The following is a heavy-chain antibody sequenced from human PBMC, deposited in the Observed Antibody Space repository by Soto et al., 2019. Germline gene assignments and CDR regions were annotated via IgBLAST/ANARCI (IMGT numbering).Heavy chain of an antibody. CDR1: GFTFSTYD. D-gene: IGHD6-25*01. J-gene: IGHJ5*02. V-gene: IGHV3-23*01. CDR3: AKDRDSSGPGYIDP. CDR2: ISGSGVST. Sequence: PGGSLRLSCAASGFTFSTYDMNWVRQAPGKGLEWVSSISGSGVSTYYADSVKGRFTISRDNSKNTQYLQMNSLRAEDTAVYHYAKDRDSSGPGYIDPGGKGTLVTVS.